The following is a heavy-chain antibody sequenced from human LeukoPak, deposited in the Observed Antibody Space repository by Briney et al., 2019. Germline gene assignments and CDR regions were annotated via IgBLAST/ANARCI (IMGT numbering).Heavy chain of an antibody. CDR3: ARSRAVRGYSYGYLGY. CDR1: GGSISSSNW. Sequence: SETLSLTCAVSGGSISSSNWWSWVRQPPGKGLEWIAEIFHSGSSNYNPSLKSRVTISVDKSKNQFSLKLSSVTAADTAVYYCARSRAVRGYSYGYLGYWGQGTLVTVSS. V-gene: IGHV4-4*02. D-gene: IGHD5-18*01. CDR2: IFHSGSS. J-gene: IGHJ4*02.